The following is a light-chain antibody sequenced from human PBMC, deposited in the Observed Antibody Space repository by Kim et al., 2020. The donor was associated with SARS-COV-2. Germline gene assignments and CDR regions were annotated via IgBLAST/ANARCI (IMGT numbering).Light chain of an antibody. CDR2: DVS. V-gene: IGLV2-14*03. J-gene: IGLJ3*02. CDR3: SSYTSSSTLEWV. Sequence: SITISCTGTSSDVGGYNYVSWYQQHPGKAPKLMIYDVSNRPSGVSNRFSGSKSGNTASLTTSGLQAEDEADYYCSSYTSSSTLEWVFGGGTQLTVL. CDR1: SSDVGGYNY.